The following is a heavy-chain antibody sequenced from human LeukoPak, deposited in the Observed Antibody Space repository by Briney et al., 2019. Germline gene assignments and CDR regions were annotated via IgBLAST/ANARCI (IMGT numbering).Heavy chain of an antibody. CDR3: ARDRLPITIFGVVTSSYFDY. Sequence: SVKVSCKASGGTFSGYAISWVRQAPGQGLEWMGGIIPIFGTANYAQKFQGRVTITADESTSTAYMELSSLRSEDTAVYYCARDRLPITIFGVVTSSYFDYWGQGTLVTVSS. V-gene: IGHV1-69*01. J-gene: IGHJ4*02. D-gene: IGHD3-3*01. CDR2: IIPIFGTA. CDR1: GGTFSGYA.